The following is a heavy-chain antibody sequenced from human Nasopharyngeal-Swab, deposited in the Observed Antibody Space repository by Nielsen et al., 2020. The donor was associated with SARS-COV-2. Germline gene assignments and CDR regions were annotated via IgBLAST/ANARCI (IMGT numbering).Heavy chain of an antibody. J-gene: IGHJ6*03. V-gene: IGHV1-18*04. D-gene: IGHD3-3*01. Sequence: ASVKVSCKASGYTFTSYGISWVRQAPGQGLEWMGWTSAYNGNTNYAQKLQGRVTMTTDTSTSTAYMELRSLRSDDTDVYYCARAPDYDFWSGIYYYYYYYMDVWGKGTTVTVSS. CDR2: TSAYNGNT. CDR3: ARAPDYDFWSGIYYYYYYYMDV. CDR1: GYTFTSYG.